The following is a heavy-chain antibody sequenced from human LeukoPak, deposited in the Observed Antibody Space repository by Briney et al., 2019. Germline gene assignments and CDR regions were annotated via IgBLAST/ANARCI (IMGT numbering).Heavy chain of an antibody. CDR2: IYYSGST. CDR3: ARSIAVAYYYFDY. D-gene: IGHD6-19*01. V-gene: IGHV4-39*01. CDR1: GGSIRSSYYY. Sequence: PSETLSLTCTVSGGSIRSSYYYWGWIRQPPGKGLEWIGSIYYSGSTYYNPSLKSRVTISVDTSKNQFSLKLSSVTAADTAVYYCARSIAVAYYYFDYWGQGTLVTVSS. J-gene: IGHJ4*02.